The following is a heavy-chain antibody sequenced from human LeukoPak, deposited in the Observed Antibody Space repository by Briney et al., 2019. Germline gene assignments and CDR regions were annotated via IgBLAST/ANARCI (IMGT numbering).Heavy chain of an antibody. Sequence: ASVKVSCKTSGFTFTGYYIHWVRQAPGQRFEWLGWINPSTGGTDYAQNFQGRLTLTRDTSINTAYLELSRLRSDDTAVYYCARVSGYDSSFDYWGQGTLVTVSS. CDR1: GFTFTGYY. D-gene: IGHD5-12*01. CDR3: ARVSGYDSSFDY. J-gene: IGHJ4*02. CDR2: INPSTGGT. V-gene: IGHV1-2*02.